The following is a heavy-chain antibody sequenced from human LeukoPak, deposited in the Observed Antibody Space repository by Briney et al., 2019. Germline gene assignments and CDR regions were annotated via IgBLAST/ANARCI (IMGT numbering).Heavy chain of an antibody. Sequence: GGSLRLSCAASGFTFSNAWMNWVRQAPGKGLEWVSGISGSGDNTYYADSVKGWFTISRDNSKNTLYVQVNSLGTEDTAAYYCAKGSYYDSSGSFYFDYWGQGTLVTVSS. V-gene: IGHV3-23*01. J-gene: IGHJ4*02. CDR3: AKGSYYDSSGSFYFDY. CDR2: ISGSGDNT. CDR1: GFTFSNAW. D-gene: IGHD3-22*01.